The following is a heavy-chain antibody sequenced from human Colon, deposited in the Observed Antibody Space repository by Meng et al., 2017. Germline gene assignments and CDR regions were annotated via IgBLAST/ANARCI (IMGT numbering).Heavy chain of an antibody. CDR3: ARGLNEGGLAHNWFDP. Sequence: GPLHESGPGLVKPSNNLSLTCTVSGGSLSSDTYYWTWIRQDPGKGLEWIGIINHSGSTYYNPSLKSRVTMSLDTSKQQFSLKLISVTAADTAVYFCARGLNEGGLAHNWFDPWGQGTLVTVSS. D-gene: IGHD1-1*01. CDR2: INHSGST. V-gene: IGHV4-31*03. J-gene: IGHJ5*02. CDR1: GGSLSSDTYY.